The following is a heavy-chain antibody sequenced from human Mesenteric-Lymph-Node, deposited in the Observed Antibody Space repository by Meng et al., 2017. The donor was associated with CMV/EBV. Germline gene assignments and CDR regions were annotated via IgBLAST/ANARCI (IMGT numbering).Heavy chain of an antibody. CDR2: MNPNSGNT. V-gene: IGHV1-8*01. CDR1: GYSFISYD. D-gene: IGHD3-16*02. J-gene: IGHJ4*02. Sequence: VSCEAFGYSFISYDINWVRQAPGQGLEWMGWMNPNSGNTVHAQMFQGRVTMTRNTSISTAYMELSSVRSEDTAVYYCARERSGYLDSWGQGALVTVSS. CDR3: ARERSGYLDS.